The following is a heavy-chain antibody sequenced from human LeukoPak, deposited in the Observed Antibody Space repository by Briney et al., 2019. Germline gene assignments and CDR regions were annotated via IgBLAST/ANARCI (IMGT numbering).Heavy chain of an antibody. J-gene: IGHJ5*02. CDR2: LNHSGST. Sequence: PSETLSLTCAVYGGSFSGYYWSWICQPPGNGLEWIGVLNHSGSTNYNPSLKSRVTISVDTSKDQFSLKLSSVTAADTAVYYCARGQHIVVVPAAKRGWFDPWGQGTLVTVSS. CDR3: ARGQHIVVVPAAKRGWFDP. D-gene: IGHD2-2*01. CDR1: GGSFSGYY. V-gene: IGHV4-34*01.